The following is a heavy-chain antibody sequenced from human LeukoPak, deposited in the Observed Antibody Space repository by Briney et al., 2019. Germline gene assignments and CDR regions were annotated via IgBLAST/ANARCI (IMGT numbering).Heavy chain of an antibody. D-gene: IGHD3-22*01. Sequence: GGSLRLSCAASGYTFSSYEMNWVRQAPGKGLEWVSYISSSGSTIYYADSVKGRFTISRDNAKNSLYLQMNSLRAEDTAVYYCARASYYDTIDYWGQGTLVTVSS. CDR1: GYTFSSYE. CDR2: ISSSGSTI. CDR3: ARASYYDTIDY. V-gene: IGHV3-48*03. J-gene: IGHJ4*02.